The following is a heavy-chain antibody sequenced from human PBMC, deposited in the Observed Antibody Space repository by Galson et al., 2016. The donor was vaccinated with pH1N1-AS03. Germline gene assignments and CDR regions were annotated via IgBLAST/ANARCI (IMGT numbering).Heavy chain of an antibody. CDR2: IIPMLDIP. CDR3: AKGYSASPSGAFHV. Sequence: SVKVSCKASGGTFSTYAISWVRQAPGQGLEWMGRIIPMLDIPDYAQKFQVRVTITADKSTSTAYMELTNLRSEDTALYYCAKGYSASPSGAFHVWVQGTMFTVSP. D-gene: IGHD1-14*01. V-gene: IGHV1-69*04. CDR1: GGTFSTYA. J-gene: IGHJ3*01.